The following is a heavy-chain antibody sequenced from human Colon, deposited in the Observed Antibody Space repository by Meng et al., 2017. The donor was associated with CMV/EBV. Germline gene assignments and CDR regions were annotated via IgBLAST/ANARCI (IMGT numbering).Heavy chain of an antibody. CDR2: IKNDGSTT. J-gene: IGHJ4*02. V-gene: IGHV3-74*01. CDR3: ARDPKVLDTTLATGY. CDR1: GFIFSNYW. Sequence: GESLKISCATSGFIFSNYWMHWVRQAPGKGLVWVSRIKNDGSTTNYADSVRGRFTISRDNTQNSVYLQMNSLRAEDTAVYYCARDPKVLDTTLATGYWGQGTLVTVSS. D-gene: IGHD5-18*01.